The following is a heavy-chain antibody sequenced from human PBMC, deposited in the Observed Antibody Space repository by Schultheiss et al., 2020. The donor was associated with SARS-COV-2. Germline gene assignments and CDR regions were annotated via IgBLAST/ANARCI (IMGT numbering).Heavy chain of an antibody. CDR3: ARRIGDSSYNWFDP. Sequence: SETLSLTCAVYGGSFSGYYWSWIRQPAGKGLEWIGEINHSGSTNYNPSLKSRVTISVDTSKNHFSLKLSSVTAADTAVYYCARRIGDSSYNWFDPWGQGTLVTVSS. J-gene: IGHJ5*02. D-gene: IGHD3-22*01. CDR2: INHSGST. V-gene: IGHV4-34*01. CDR1: GGSFSGYY.